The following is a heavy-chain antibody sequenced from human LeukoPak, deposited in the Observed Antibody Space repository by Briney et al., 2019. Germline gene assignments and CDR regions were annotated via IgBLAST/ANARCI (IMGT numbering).Heavy chain of an antibody. V-gene: IGHV3-21*01. J-gene: IGHJ4*02. CDR2: ISSSSSSI. CDR3: AGSLRGGGWYMY. D-gene: IGHD6-19*01. Sequence: GGALRLCCAASGFSFSTYSMTWVRQAPGKGVEWDSSISSSSSSIYYSDSVKGRFTVSRDNAKNSLYLQMNSLRDEDTAVYYCAGSLRGGGWYMYWGQGTLVTVSS. CDR1: GFSFSTYS.